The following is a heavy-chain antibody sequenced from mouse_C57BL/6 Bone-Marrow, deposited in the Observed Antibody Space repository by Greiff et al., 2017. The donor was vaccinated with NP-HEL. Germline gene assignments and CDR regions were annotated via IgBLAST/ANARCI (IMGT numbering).Heavy chain of an antibody. Sequence: QVQLQQPGTDLVKPGTSVKLSCKSSGYTFTSYWMHWVKQRPGQGLEWIGNINPSNGGTNYNEKFKSKATLTVDKSTSTAYMQLSSLTSDDSAVYYCAREGRWVRRGYWYFDVWDTGTTVTVSS. D-gene: IGHD2-2*01. CDR1: GYTFTSYW. V-gene: IGHV1-53*01. J-gene: IGHJ1*03. CDR3: AREGRWVRRGYWYFDV. CDR2: INPSNGGT.